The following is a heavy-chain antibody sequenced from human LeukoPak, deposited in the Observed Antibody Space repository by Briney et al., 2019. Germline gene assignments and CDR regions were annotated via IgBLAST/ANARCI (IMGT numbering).Heavy chain of an antibody. Sequence: PSETLSLTCIVSGGSISSYYWSWIRQPPGREREGMGYIYYTGSTNYNPSLKSRVTISVDPSKKQFTPKLSSVTASDTAVYYCARAFSSGWYPYSIGGLWFDYWGQGTLVTVSS. J-gene: IGHJ4*02. CDR3: ARAFSSGWYPYSIGGLWFDY. V-gene: IGHV4-59*01. CDR2: IYYTGST. CDR1: GGSISSYY. D-gene: IGHD6-19*01.